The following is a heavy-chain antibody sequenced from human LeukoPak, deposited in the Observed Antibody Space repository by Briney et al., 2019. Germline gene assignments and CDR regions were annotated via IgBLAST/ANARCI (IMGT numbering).Heavy chain of an antibody. Sequence: GASVKVSCKASGYTFTGYYMHWVRQAPGQGLEWMGWINPNSGGTNYAQKFQGRVTMTRDTSISTAYMELSRLRSDDTAVYYCARVRDSSSWYYMDVWGKGTTVTVSS. V-gene: IGHV1-2*02. CDR2: INPNSGGT. CDR3: ARVRDSSSWYYMDV. D-gene: IGHD6-13*01. CDR1: GYTFTGYY. J-gene: IGHJ6*03.